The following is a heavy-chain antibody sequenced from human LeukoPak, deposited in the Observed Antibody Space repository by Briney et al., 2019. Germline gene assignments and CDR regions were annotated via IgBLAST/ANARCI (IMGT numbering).Heavy chain of an antibody. CDR1: GFTFSSYG. V-gene: IGHV3-33*01. Sequence: GGSLRLSCAASGFTFSSYGMHWVRQAPGKGLEWVAVIRDDGSNKYYADSVKGRFTISRDNSKNTLYLQMNSLRAEDTAVYYCARGEYSSGWHDAFDIWGQGTMVTVSS. CDR3: ARGEYSSGWHDAFDI. CDR2: IRDDGSNK. J-gene: IGHJ3*02. D-gene: IGHD6-19*01.